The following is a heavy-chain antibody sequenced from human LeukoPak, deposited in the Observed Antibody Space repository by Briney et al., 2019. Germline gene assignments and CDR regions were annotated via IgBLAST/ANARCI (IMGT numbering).Heavy chain of an antibody. Sequence: GGSLRLSCAASGFTFSSYWMHWVRQAPGKGLVWVSRINSDGSSTSYADSVKGRFTISRDNAKNTLYLQMNSLRAEDTAVYYCASHPIYGSGSNPFDYWGQGTLVTVSS. D-gene: IGHD3-10*01. CDR1: GFTFSSYW. CDR3: ASHPIYGSGSNPFDY. J-gene: IGHJ4*02. V-gene: IGHV3-74*01. CDR2: INSDGSST.